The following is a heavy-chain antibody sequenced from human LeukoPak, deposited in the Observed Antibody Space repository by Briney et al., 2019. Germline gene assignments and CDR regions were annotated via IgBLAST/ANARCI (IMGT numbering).Heavy chain of an antibody. CDR3: ARALGDSSGWYGGLWDY. V-gene: IGHV1-46*01. Sequence: ASVKVSCKASGYTFTSYYMHWVRQAPGQGLEWMGIINPSGGSTSYAQKFQGRVTMTRDTSTSTVYMELSSLRSEDTAVYYCARALGDSSGWYGGLWDYWGQGTLVTVSS. CDR1: GYTFTSYY. J-gene: IGHJ4*02. D-gene: IGHD6-19*01. CDR2: INPSGGST.